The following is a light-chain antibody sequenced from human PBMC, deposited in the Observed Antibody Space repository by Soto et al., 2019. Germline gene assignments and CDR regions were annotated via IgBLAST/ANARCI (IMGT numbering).Light chain of an antibody. V-gene: IGLV2-23*02. CDR1: SSDVGSYNL. J-gene: IGLJ2*01. CDR2: AVT. Sequence: QSALTQPASVSGSPGQSITISCTGTSSDVGSYNLVSWYQQHPGKAPKLMISAVTKRPAGVSRRFSGSKSGNTASLTISGLQAEDEADYYCSSYAGFNTVIFGGGTKLTVL. CDR3: SSYAGFNTVI.